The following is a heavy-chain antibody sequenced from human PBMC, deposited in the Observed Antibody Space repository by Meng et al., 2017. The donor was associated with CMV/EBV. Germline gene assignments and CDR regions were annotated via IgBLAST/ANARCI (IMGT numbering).Heavy chain of an antibody. J-gene: IGHJ6*02. CDR2: INHSGST. CDR1: GGSFSGHY. V-gene: IGHV4-34*01. Sequence: SETLSLTCAPYGGSFSGHYWSLIRQPPGKGLEWIGEINHSGSTNSNPSLKSRVTISVDTSKNQFSLKLSSVTAADTAVYYCAREGVGCSSTSCFPSSGMDVWGQGTTVTVSS. D-gene: IGHD2-2*01. CDR3: AREGVGCSSTSCFPSSGMDV.